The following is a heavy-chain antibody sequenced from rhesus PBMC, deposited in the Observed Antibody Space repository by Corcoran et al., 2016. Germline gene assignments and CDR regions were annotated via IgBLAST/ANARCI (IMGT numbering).Heavy chain of an antibody. CDR2: ISGDDRST. Sequence: LQLQESGPGLVKPSETLSLTCAVSGGSISSNSWTWIRQPPGKGLEWIGRISGDDRSTDYNPSLRSRFTISTDTSKTQFSLKVDSVTAADTAVYYCVGLMVAGPVEYWGQGVLVTVSS. D-gene: IGHD6-37*01. CDR3: VGLMVAGPVEY. CDR1: GGSISSNS. V-gene: IGHV4-173*01. J-gene: IGHJ4*01.